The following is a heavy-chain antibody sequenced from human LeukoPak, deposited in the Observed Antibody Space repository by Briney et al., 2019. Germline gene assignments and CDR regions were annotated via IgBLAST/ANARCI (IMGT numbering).Heavy chain of an antibody. D-gene: IGHD6-13*01. V-gene: IGHV1-24*01. Sequence: ASVKVSCKVSGYTLTELSMHWVRQAPGKGLEWMGGFDPEDGETIHAQKFQGRVTMTEDTSTDTAYMELSRLRSEDTAVYYCATDQKGEESSRPNYYYYYMDVWGKGTTVTVSS. CDR3: ATDQKGEESSRPNYYYYYMDV. CDR1: GYTLTELS. J-gene: IGHJ6*03. CDR2: FDPEDGET.